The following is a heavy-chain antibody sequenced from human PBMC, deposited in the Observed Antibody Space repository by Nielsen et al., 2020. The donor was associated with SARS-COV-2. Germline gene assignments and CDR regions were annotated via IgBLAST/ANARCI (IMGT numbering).Heavy chain of an antibody. D-gene: IGHD3-10*01. Sequence: GESLKISCAASGFTFNIYAMAWVRRTPGRGLQWVSGISASGGGTYYTDSVKGRFAVSRDNSRNTLYLQMHSLRVEDTALYYCAKDDVVRGDAFDIWGQGTMVTVSS. V-gene: IGHV3-23*01. CDR1: GFTFNIYA. CDR3: AKDDVVRGDAFDI. CDR2: ISASGGGT. J-gene: IGHJ3*02.